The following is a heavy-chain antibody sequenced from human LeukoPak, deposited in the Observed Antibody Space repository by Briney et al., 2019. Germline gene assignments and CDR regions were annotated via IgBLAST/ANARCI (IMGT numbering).Heavy chain of an antibody. V-gene: IGHV1-8*01. D-gene: IGHD3-9*01. CDR1: GYTFTNYD. CDR2: MNPNSGNT. CDR3: ANDIGGASKGGWFDM. J-gene: IGHJ5*02. Sequence: ASVKVSCKASGYTFTNYDINWVRQAPGQGLEWMGWMNPNSGNTGYAQKFQGRVTMTRNTSISTAYMELRSLRSDDTALYYCANDIGGASKGGWFDMWGQGTPDSVSS.